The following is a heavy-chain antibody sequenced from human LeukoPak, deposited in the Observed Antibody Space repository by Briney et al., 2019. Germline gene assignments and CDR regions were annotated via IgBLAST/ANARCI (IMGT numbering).Heavy chain of an antibody. J-gene: IGHJ6*02. D-gene: IGHD6-13*01. CDR3: ARDKGAAAGKDYYYGMDV. CDR1: GFTVSSNY. CDR2: IYSGGST. V-gene: IGHV3-66*01. Sequence: GGSLRLSCAASGFTVSSNYMSWVRQAPGKGLEWVSVIYSGGSTYYADSVKGRFTISRDNSKNTLYLQMNSLRAEDTAVYYCARDKGAAAGKDYYYGMDVWGQGTTVTVSS.